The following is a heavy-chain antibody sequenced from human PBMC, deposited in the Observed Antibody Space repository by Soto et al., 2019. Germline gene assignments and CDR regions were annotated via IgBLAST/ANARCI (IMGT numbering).Heavy chain of an antibody. CDR1: GYTLTELS. CDR2: FDPEDGET. D-gene: IGHD4-17*01. Sequence: ASVKVSCKVSGYTLTELSMHWVRQAPGKGLEWMGGFDPEDGETIYAQKFQGRVTMTEDTSTDTAYMELSSLRSEDTAVYYCATGPSTVTNYYYYYYMDVWGKGTTVTVSS. V-gene: IGHV1-24*01. CDR3: ATGPSTVTNYYYYYYMDV. J-gene: IGHJ6*03.